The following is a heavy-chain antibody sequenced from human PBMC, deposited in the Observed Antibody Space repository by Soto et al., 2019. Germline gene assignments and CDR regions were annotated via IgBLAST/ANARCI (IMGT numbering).Heavy chain of an antibody. V-gene: IGHV4-39*01. J-gene: IGHJ3*02. Sequence: QLQLQESGPGLVKPSETLSLTCTVSGGSISSSSYYWGWIRQPPGKGLEWIGSIYYSGSTYYNPSLKSRVIISVDTSKNQFSLKLSSVTAADTAVYYCARPFRIAAAGTGYDAFDIWGQGTMVTVSS. CDR2: IYYSGST. D-gene: IGHD6-13*01. CDR3: ARPFRIAAAGTGYDAFDI. CDR1: GGSISSSSYY.